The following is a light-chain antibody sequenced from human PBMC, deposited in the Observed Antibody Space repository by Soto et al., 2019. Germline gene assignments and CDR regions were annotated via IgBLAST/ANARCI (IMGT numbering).Light chain of an antibody. CDR2: GAS. V-gene: IGKV3-15*01. Sequence: EIVLTQSPGTLSLSPGERATLSCRASQSVSSSYLAWYQQKPGQAPRRLIYGASTRTTGIPSRFSASGSGTEFTLTISSLQSEDFASYYCQQYSNWPRLTFGQGTRLEI. J-gene: IGKJ5*01. CDR3: QQYSNWPRLT. CDR1: QSVSSSY.